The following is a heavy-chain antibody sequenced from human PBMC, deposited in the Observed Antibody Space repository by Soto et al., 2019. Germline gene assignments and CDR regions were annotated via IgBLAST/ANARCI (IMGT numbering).Heavy chain of an antibody. CDR1: GYSVSSSDYY. CDR3: GRVMIGTSRHTDSDY. CDR2: MFYSGLT. J-gene: IGHJ4*02. V-gene: IGHV4-39*01. D-gene: IGHD2-2*01. Sequence: SETLSLTCSVSGYSVSSSDYYWAWIRQPPGKGLEWIGSMFYSGLTYYNPSLKSRVTLSVDTSKNQFSLKVASVTAADTAIYYCGRVMIGTSRHTDSDYWGQGTQVTVSS.